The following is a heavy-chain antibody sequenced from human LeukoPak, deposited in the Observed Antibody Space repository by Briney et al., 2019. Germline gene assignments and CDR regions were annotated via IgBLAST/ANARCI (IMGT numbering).Heavy chain of an antibody. CDR3: ARRKGVCSSTSCPTRGFDP. D-gene: IGHD2-2*01. V-gene: IGHV1-8*01. J-gene: IGHJ5*02. CDR2: MNPNSGNT. CDR1: GYTFTSYD. Sequence: ASVKVSCKASGYTFTSYDINWVRQATGHGLEWMGWMNPNSGNTGYAQKFQGRVTMTRNTSISTAYMELSSLRSEDTAVYYCARRKGVCSSTSCPTRGFDPWGQGTLVTVSS.